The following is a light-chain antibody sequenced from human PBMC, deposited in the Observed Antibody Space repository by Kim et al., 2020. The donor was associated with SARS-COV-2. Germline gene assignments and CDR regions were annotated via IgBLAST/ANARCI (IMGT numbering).Light chain of an antibody. CDR3: QAWDSSSVV. CDR2: QDS. J-gene: IGLJ2*01. V-gene: IGLV3-1*01. Sequence: GYPGQTASITCSGDKLGDKYACWYQQKPGQSPVLVIYQDSKRPSGIPERFSGSNSGNTATLTISGTQAMDEADYYCQAWDSSSVVFGGGTKLTVL. CDR1: KLGDKY.